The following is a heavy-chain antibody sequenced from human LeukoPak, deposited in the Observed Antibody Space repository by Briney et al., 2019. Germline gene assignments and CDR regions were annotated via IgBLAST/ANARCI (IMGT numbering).Heavy chain of an antibody. J-gene: IGHJ4*02. CDR3: ARSRVGQLDY. V-gene: IGHV4-34*01. Sequence: PSETLSLTCAVYGGSFSGYYWSWIRQPPGKGLEWIGEINHSGSTNYNPSLKSRVTISVDTSKYQFSLKLSSVTAADTAVYYCARSRVGQLDYWGQGTLVTVSS. D-gene: IGHD6-13*01. CDR1: GGSFSGYY. CDR2: INHSGST.